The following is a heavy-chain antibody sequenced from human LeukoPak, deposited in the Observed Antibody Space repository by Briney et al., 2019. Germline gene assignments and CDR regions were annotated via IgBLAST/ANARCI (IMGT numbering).Heavy chain of an antibody. CDR3: ARDHQMGYYYDSSGPDY. J-gene: IGHJ4*02. Sequence: ASVKVSCKASGYTFTSYAMHWVRQAPGQRLEWMGWINAGNGNTKYSQKFQGRVTITRDTSASTAYMELSSLRSEDTAVYYCARDHQMGYYYDSSGPDYWGQGTLVTVSS. CDR2: INAGNGNT. D-gene: IGHD3-22*01. CDR1: GYTFTSYA. V-gene: IGHV1-3*01.